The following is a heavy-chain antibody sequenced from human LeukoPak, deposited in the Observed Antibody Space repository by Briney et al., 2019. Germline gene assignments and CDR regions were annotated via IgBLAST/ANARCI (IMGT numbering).Heavy chain of an antibody. CDR1: GFTVSSNY. Sequence: GGSLRLSCAASGFTVSSNYMSWVRQAPGKGLEWVSVIYSGGIYNDGTTNYGDSVKGRFTISRDNSKNTLYLQMNSLRAEDTALYYCARRGLLGYSYGLRPFNIWGQGTTVTVSS. CDR2: IYSGGIYNDGTT. V-gene: IGHV3-66*04. D-gene: IGHD5-18*01. J-gene: IGHJ3*02. CDR3: ARRGLLGYSYGLRPFNI.